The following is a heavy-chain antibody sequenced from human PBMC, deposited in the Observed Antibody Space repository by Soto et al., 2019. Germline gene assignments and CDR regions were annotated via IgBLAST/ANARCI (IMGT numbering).Heavy chain of an antibody. CDR2: ISGSGGST. Sequence: EVQLLESGGGLVQPGGSLRLSCAASGFTFSSYAMSWVRQAPGKGLEWVSAISGSGGSTYYADSVKGRFTISRDNSKNTLYLQMNSLRAEDTAVYYCVKDRGTGTTYYYYYGMDVWGQGTTVTVSS. CDR3: VKDRGTGTTYYYYYGMDV. CDR1: GFTFSSYA. J-gene: IGHJ6*02. V-gene: IGHV3-23*01. D-gene: IGHD1-7*01.